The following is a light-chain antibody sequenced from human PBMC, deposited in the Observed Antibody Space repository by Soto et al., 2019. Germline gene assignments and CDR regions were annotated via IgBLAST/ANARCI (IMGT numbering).Light chain of an antibody. CDR1: SSNIGTGYD. J-gene: IGLJ2*01. V-gene: IGLV1-40*01. CDR2: GNS. CDR3: QSYDSNLSVV. Sequence: QSVLTQPPSVSGAPGQRVTISCTGSSSNIGTGYDVHWYQQLPGTAPKLLIYGNSNRPSGVPDRFSGSKSGTSASLAITGXQAEXEXXYYCQSYDSNLSVVFGGGTKLTVL.